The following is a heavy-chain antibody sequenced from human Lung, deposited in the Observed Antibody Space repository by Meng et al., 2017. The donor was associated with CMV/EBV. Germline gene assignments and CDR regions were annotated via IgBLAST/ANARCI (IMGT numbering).Heavy chain of an antibody. CDR3: ARRRIGYCSSTSCLNFDY. CDR2: INHSGST. J-gene: IGHJ4*02. D-gene: IGHD2-2*01. CDR1: GGSFSGYY. V-gene: IGHV4-34*01. Sequence: SETXSLTCAVYGGSFSGYYWSWIRQPPGKGLEWIGEINHSGSTNYNPSLKSRVTISVDTSKNQFSLKLSSVTAADTAVYYCARRRIGYCSSTSCLNFDYXGQGXLVTVSS.